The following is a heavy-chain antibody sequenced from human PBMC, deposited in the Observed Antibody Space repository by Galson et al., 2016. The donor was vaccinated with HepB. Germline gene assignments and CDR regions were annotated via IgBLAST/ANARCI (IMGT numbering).Heavy chain of an antibody. Sequence: SVKVSCKASGGTFSSFGYNWVRQTPGQGLEWMGGIVPIFDTANYAQKFQGRVTITADESTSTAFMELNSMRSEDTAGYYCARFTVSGSYQFLDIWGQGTLVTVSS. V-gene: IGHV1-69*13. CDR2: IVPIFDTA. CDR1: GGTFSSFG. CDR3: ARFTVSGSYQFLDI. D-gene: IGHD3-10*01. J-gene: IGHJ4*02.